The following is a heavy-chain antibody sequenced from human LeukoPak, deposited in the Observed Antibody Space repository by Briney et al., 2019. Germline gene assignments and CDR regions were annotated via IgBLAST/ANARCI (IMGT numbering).Heavy chain of an antibody. CDR1: GGSISSSNW. Sequence: PSETLSLTCAVSGGSISSSNWWRWVRQPPGKGLEWIGEIYHSGSTNYNPSLKSRVTISVDKSKNQFSLKLSSVTAADTAVYYCARGYYDILTGYSSLYYYYYGMDVWGQGTTVTVSS. V-gene: IGHV4-4*02. CDR3: ARGYYDILTGYSSLYYYYYGMDV. J-gene: IGHJ6*02. D-gene: IGHD3-9*01. CDR2: IYHSGST.